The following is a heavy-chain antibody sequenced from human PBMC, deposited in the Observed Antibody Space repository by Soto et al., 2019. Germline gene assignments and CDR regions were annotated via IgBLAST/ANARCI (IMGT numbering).Heavy chain of an antibody. V-gene: IGHV3-21*01. CDR1: GFTFSSYS. CDR3: AREGSYDSRTMDY. J-gene: IGHJ4*02. CDR2: ISSSSSYI. D-gene: IGHD3-22*01. Sequence: EVQLVESGGGLVKPGGSLRLSCAASGFTFSSYSMNWVRQAPGKGLEWVSSISSSSSYIYYADSVKGRFTISRDNAKNSLYQQMNILRAEDTAVYYCAREGSYDSRTMDYWGQGTLVTVSS.